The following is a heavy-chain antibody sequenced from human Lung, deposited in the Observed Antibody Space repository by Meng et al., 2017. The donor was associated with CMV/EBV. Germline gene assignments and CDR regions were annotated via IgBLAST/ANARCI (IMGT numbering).Heavy chain of an antibody. Sequence: SGNVFSTFAIRWLRHAPGQGLEWMGGVVPLFGTANYAQKFQGRVTITADASTTTAYMELRSLKSEDTAIYFCARDVPRAGGAGSQFDFWGQGTLVTVSS. CDR1: GNVFSTFA. J-gene: IGHJ4*02. D-gene: IGHD6-13*01. CDR2: VVPLFGTA. CDR3: ARDVPRAGGAGSQFDF. V-gene: IGHV1-69*01.